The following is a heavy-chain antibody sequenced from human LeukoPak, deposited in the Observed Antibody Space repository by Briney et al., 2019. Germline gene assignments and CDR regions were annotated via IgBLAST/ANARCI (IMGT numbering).Heavy chain of an antibody. Sequence: ASVKVSCKASGYTFTGYYMHWVRQAPGQGLEWMGWINPNSGGTNYAQKFQGRVTMTRDTSISTAYMELSRLRSDDTAVYYCARAPYCSSTSCYRHYGDQPFDYWGQGTLVTVSS. CDR2: INPNSGGT. D-gene: IGHD2-2*01. CDR3: ARAPYCSSTSCYRHYGDQPFDY. CDR1: GYTFTGYY. J-gene: IGHJ4*02. V-gene: IGHV1-2*02.